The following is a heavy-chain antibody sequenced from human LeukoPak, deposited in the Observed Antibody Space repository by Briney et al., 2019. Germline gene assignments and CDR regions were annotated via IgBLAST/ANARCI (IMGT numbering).Heavy chain of an antibody. D-gene: IGHD3-16*01. CDR1: GFTFSSYA. V-gene: IGHV3-30*01. CDR3: ARGKGDNWFDP. CDR2: ISYDGRNK. Sequence: GGSLRLSCAASGFTFSSYAMHWVRQAPGKGLEGVAVISYDGRNKYYADSVKGRFTISRDNSKNTLYLQMNSLRAEDTAVYYCARGKGDNWFDPWGQGTLVTVSS. J-gene: IGHJ5*02.